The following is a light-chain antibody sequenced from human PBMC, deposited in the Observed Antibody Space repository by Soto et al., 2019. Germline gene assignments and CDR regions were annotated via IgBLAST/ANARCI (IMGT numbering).Light chain of an antibody. V-gene: IGKV1-39*01. Sequence: DIQMTQSPSSLSASLGDRVTITCRASQSIISYLNWYQQKPGRAPKLLIFAASSLQSGVPSRFSGSGSGTDFTLTIISLQPEDFATYYCQQSYSAPLTFGGGTKVDI. J-gene: IGKJ4*01. CDR1: QSIISY. CDR3: QQSYSAPLT. CDR2: AAS.